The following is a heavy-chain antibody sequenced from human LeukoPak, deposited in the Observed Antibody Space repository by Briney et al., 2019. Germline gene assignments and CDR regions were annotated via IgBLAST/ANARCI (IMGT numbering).Heavy chain of an antibody. CDR2: IYTSGST. V-gene: IGHV4-61*02. Sequence: PSETLSLTXTVSGGSISSGSYYWSWIWQPAGKGLEWIGRIYTSGSTNYNPSLKSRVTISVDTSKNQFSLKLSSVTAADTAVYYCARVGSSGWYEGANWFDPWGQGTLVTVSS. J-gene: IGHJ5*02. CDR1: GGSISSGSYY. CDR3: ARVGSSGWYEGANWFDP. D-gene: IGHD6-19*01.